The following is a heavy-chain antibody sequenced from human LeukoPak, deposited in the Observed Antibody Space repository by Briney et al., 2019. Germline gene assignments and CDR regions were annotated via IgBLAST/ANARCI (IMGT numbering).Heavy chain of an antibody. J-gene: IGHJ4*02. CDR1: GYTFTGYY. CDR2: INPNSGGT. V-gene: IGHV1-2*06. CDR3: ARHCGGDCYFDY. D-gene: IGHD2-21*02. Sequence: ASVKVSCKASGYTFTGYYMHWVRQAPGQGLEWMGQINPNSGGTNYAQKFQGRVTMTRDTSISTAYMELSRLRSDDTAVYYCARHCGGDCYFDYWGQGTLVTVSS.